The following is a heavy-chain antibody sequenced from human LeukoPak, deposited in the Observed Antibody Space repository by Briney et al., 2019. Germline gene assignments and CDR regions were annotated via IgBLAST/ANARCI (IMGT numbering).Heavy chain of an antibody. D-gene: IGHD5-12*01. CDR2: IHYSGST. CDR1: GGSISSHF. Sequence: SETLSLTCTVSGGSISSHFWSWIRQPPGKGLEWIGYIHYSGSTNYNPSLKSRVTISVDTSKNQFSLRLSSVTAADTAVYYCARDRYSLSPLFDYRGQVTLVTVSS. J-gene: IGHJ4*02. CDR3: ARDRYSLSPLFDY. V-gene: IGHV4-59*11.